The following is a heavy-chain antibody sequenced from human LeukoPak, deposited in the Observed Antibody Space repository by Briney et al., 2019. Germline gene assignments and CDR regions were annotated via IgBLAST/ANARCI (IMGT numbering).Heavy chain of an antibody. Sequence: GESLRLSCAASGFTFSDYVMIWVRQAPGKGLEWVSGITASGDRTFYGDSVRGRFTMSRDNSKNTVYLQMNSLRVDDTAVYYCARVWYSGSYPVDYWGQGTLITVSS. CDR3: ARVWYSGSYPVDY. J-gene: IGHJ4*02. CDR1: GFTFSDYV. CDR2: ITASGDRT. V-gene: IGHV3-23*01. D-gene: IGHD1-26*01.